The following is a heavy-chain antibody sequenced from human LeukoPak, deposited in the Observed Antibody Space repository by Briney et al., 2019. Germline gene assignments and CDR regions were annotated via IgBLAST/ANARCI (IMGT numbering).Heavy chain of an antibody. V-gene: IGHV4-59*01. J-gene: IGHJ6*02. CDR1: GGSISSYY. Sequence: SETLSLTYTVSGGSISSYYWSWIRQPPGKGLEWIGYIYYSGSTNYNPSLKSRVTISVDTSKNQFSLKLSSVTAVDTAVYYCASVSSWYDDDYYGMDVWGQGTTVTVSS. CDR2: IYYSGST. D-gene: IGHD6-13*01. CDR3: ASVSSWYDDDYYGMDV.